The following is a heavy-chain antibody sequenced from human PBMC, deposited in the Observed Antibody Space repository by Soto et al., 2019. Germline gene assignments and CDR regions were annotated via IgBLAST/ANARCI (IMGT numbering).Heavy chain of an antibody. CDR1: GYTFTYRY. CDR2: ITPFNGNT. V-gene: IGHV1-45*02. Sequence: SVKVSCKASGYTFTYRYLHWVRQAPGQALEWMGWITPFNGNTNYAQKFQDRVTITRDRFMSTAYMELSSLRSEDTAMYYCARSKGGGWYDAFDIWGQGTMVTVSS. CDR3: ARSKGGGWYDAFDI. J-gene: IGHJ3*02. D-gene: IGHD6-19*01.